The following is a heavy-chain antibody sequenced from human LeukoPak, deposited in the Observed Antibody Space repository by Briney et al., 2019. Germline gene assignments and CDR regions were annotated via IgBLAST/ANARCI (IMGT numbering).Heavy chain of an antibody. CDR3: AREPAMVRGVITRYYFDY. J-gene: IGHJ4*02. CDR1: GGSFSGYY. V-gene: IGHV4-34*01. Sequence: PSETLSLTCAVYGGSFSGYYWSWIRQPPGKGLEWIGEINHSGSTNYNPSLKSRVTISVDTSKNQFSLKLSSVTAADTAVYYCAREPAMVRGVITRYYFDYWGQGTLVTVSS. CDR2: INHSGST. D-gene: IGHD3-10*01.